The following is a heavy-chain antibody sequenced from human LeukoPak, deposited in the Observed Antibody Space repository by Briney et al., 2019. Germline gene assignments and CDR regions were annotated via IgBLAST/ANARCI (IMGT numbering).Heavy chain of an antibody. D-gene: IGHD1-1*01. CDR3: ARDPEYSDK. CDR1: GFIFGDFY. V-gene: IGHV3-11*01. Sequence: GSLRLSCVGSGFIFGDFYMNWIRQAPGKGLEWISFITSSGDSIYYADSVKGRFTVFRDNAKNSLYLQMNSLRAEDTAVYFCARDPEYSDKWGQGTLVSVSS. CDR2: ITSSGDSI. J-gene: IGHJ4*02.